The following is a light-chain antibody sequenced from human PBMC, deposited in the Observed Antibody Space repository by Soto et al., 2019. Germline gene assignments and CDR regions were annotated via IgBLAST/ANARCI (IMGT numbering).Light chain of an antibody. CDR2: GAS. J-gene: IGKJ1*01. V-gene: IGKV3-15*01. Sequence: EIVMTQSPATLSVAPGGRVTLSCRASQSISDAIAWYQQKPGQAPRLLIYGASARVTGFPARFSGSGSGTDFTLTISSLQSEDFAVYYCQQYNNWPWTFGQGTKVDIK. CDR3: QQYNNWPWT. CDR1: QSISDA.